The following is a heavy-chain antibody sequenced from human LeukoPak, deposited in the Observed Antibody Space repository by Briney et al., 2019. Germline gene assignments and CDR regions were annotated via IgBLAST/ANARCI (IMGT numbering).Heavy chain of an antibody. CDR2: INLSGGST. CDR3: ARGNGGSYFDFWFGR. D-gene: IGHD1-26*01. V-gene: IGHV1-46*01. Sequence: ASVTVSCKASGYTFTSYYMHWVRQAPGQGLEWMGIINLSGGSTNYAQKFQGRVTITADKSTSTVYMELSSLRSEDTAVYYCARGNGGSYFDFWFGRWGQGIPVTVAS. J-gene: IGHJ5*01. CDR1: GYTFTSYY.